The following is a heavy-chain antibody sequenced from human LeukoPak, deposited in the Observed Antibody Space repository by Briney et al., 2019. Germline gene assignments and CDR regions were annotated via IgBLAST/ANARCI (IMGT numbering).Heavy chain of an antibody. Sequence: SVKVSCKASGGTFSSYAISWVRQAPGQGLEWMGGIIPIFGTANYAQKFQGRVTITADESTGTAYMELSSLRSEDTAVYYCARELELEGSAFDYWGQGTLVTVSS. D-gene: IGHD1-7*01. J-gene: IGHJ4*02. CDR2: IIPIFGTA. CDR3: ARELELEGSAFDY. V-gene: IGHV1-69*13. CDR1: GGTFSSYA.